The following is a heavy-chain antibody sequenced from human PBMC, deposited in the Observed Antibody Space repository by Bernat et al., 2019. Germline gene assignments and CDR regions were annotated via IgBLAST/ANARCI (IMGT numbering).Heavy chain of an antibody. D-gene: IGHD1-1*01. J-gene: IGHJ4*02. CDR3: TKDYWNYCDY. V-gene: IGHV3-15*07. CDR1: GFAFSNAW. CDR2: IKMKSDGGTT. Sequence: EVQLVESGGGLAKPGGSLRLSCAASGFAFSNAWMNWVRQAPGKGLEWVGSIKMKSDGGTTDYAAPVKGRFPISREDTKNTVYLQMNSLEAEDTAVYYCTKDYWNYCDYWGQGTLVTVSS.